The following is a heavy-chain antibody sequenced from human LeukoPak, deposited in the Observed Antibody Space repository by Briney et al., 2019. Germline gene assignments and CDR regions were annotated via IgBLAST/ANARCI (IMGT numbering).Heavy chain of an antibody. CDR3: ARGNGDYVSLFDY. CDR1: GFTFRSYW. Sequence: GGSLRLSCAASGFTFRSYWMHWVRQAPGKGLLWVSRVNSDGRSTNYADSVKGRFTISRDNAKNTLNLQMNGLRAEDTALYYCARGNGDYVSLFDYWGQGTLVTVSS. D-gene: IGHD4-17*01. V-gene: IGHV3-74*01. CDR2: VNSDGRST. J-gene: IGHJ4*02.